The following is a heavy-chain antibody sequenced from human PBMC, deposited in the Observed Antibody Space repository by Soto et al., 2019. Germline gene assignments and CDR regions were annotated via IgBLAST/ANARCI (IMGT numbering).Heavy chain of an antibody. Sequence: GASVKVSCKASGYTFTSYGISWVRQAPGQGLEWMGWISAYNGNTNYAQKLQGRVAMTTDTSTSTAYMELRSLRSDDTAVYYCARDQPVRGYNGFDPWGQGTLVTVSS. J-gene: IGHJ5*02. D-gene: IGHD6-13*01. V-gene: IGHV1-18*01. CDR1: GYTFTSYG. CDR2: ISAYNGNT. CDR3: ARDQPVRGYNGFDP.